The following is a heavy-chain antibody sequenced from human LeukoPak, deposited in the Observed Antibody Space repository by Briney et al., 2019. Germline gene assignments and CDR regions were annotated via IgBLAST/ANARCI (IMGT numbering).Heavy chain of an antibody. CDR3: ARDSLAESTWALDS. D-gene: IGHD3-16*01. J-gene: IGHJ4*02. CDR1: GYTFTGYF. Sequence: ASVKASCKASGYTFTGYFIHWVRQAPGQGLEWMGWINCNRGDTKYAEKFQGRVTMSRDTSTSTVYMDLSGLTSDDTALYFCARDSLAESTWALDSWGQGTLVTVSS. CDR2: INCNRGDT. V-gene: IGHV1-2*02.